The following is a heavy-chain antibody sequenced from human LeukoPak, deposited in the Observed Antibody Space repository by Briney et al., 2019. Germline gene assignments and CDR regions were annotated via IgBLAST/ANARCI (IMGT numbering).Heavy chain of an antibody. CDR2: IIPIFGTA. J-gene: IGHJ3*02. D-gene: IGHD1-26*01. CDR1: GGTFSSYA. V-gene: IGHV1-69*13. Sequence: SVKVSCKASGGTFSSYAISWVRQAPGQGLEWMGGIIPIFGTANYAQKFQCRVTITADESTSTAYMELSSLRSEDTAVYYCARDSYSGSYGDAFDIWGQGTMVTVSS. CDR3: ARDSYSGSYGDAFDI.